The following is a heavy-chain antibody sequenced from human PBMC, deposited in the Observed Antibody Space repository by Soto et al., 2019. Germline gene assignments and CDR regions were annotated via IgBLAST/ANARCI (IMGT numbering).Heavy chain of an antibody. V-gene: IGHV3-30*04. D-gene: IGHD6-13*01. CDR3: AKDRVRQLVIGHYYGMDV. CDR2: ISYDGSNK. J-gene: IGHJ6*02. CDR1: GFTFSSYA. Sequence: PGGSLRLSCAASGFTFSSYAMHWVRQAPGKGLEWVAVISYDGSNKYYADSVKGRFTISRDNSKNTLYLQMNSLRAEDTAVYYCAKDRVRQLVIGHYYGMDVWGQGTTVTVSS.